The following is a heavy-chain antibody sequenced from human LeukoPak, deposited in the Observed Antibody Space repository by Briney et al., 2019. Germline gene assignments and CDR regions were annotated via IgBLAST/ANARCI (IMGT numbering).Heavy chain of an antibody. CDR1: GGSISSYY. V-gene: IGHV4-59*08. Sequence: PSETLSLTCTVSGGSISSYYWSWIRQSPGKGLEWIGYIYYSGSTNYNPSLKSRVTISVDTSENQFSLNLISVTAADTAVYYCARHVGRAGDEPYFDYWGQGALVTVSS. CDR3: ARHVGRAGDEPYFDY. D-gene: IGHD4-17*01. CDR2: IYYSGST. J-gene: IGHJ4*02.